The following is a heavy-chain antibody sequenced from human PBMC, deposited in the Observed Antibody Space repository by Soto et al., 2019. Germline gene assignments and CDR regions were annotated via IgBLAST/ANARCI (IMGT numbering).Heavy chain of an antibody. CDR1: GGSFSGYY. D-gene: IGHD2-15*01. CDR2: INHSGST. CDR3: AREGCSGGSCYKY. Sequence: SETLSLTCAVYGGSFSGYYWSWIRQPPGKGLEWIGEINHSGSTNYNPSLKSRVTISVDTSKNQFSLKLSSVTAADTAVYYCAREGCSGGSCYKYWGQGTLVTVSS. J-gene: IGHJ4*02. V-gene: IGHV4-34*01.